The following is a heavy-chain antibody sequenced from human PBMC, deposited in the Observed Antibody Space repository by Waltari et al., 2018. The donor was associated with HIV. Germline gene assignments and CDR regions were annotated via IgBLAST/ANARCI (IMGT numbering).Heavy chain of an antibody. J-gene: IGHJ4*02. CDR1: GFTFSRSW. CDR2: IKEDGSER. CDR3: ARLQWATQNLDF. Sequence: EVQLVESGGGSVQPGGSLRLSCTVTGFTFSRSWMKWVSQAPGRGLEWVANIKEDGSERSYVESVKGRFIISRDNAKNSLFLQMYGLGAEDTGVYYCARLQWATQNLDFWGQGTLVTVSS. V-gene: IGHV3-7*01. D-gene: IGHD6-19*01.